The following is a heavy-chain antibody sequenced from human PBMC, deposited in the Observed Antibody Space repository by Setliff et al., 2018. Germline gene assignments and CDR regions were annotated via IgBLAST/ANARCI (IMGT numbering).Heavy chain of an antibody. J-gene: IGHJ2*01. CDR1: GGTFSSYA. D-gene: IGHD2-2*01. V-gene: IGHV1-69*06. CDR3: ARCGYQLCPRLSDCSFADTACSWRCL. Sequence: ASVKVSCKASGGTFSSYAISWVRQAPGQGLEWMGRIIPIFGTANYAQKFQGRVTITADKSTSTAYMELSSLRSEDTAVYYCARCGYQLCPRLSDCSFADTACSWRCLW. CDR2: IIPIFGTA.